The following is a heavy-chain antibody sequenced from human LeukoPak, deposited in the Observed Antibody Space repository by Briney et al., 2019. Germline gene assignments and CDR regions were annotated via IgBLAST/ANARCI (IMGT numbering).Heavy chain of an antibody. J-gene: IGHJ4*02. Sequence: GGSLRLSCAASGFTFSSYSMNWVRQAPGKGLEWVSYISSASGSIYYADSVKGRFTISRDNSKNTLYLQMNSLRAEDTAVYYCARGDNYDSSGYYVRYWGQGTLVTVSS. CDR3: ARGDNYDSSGYYVRY. D-gene: IGHD3-22*01. CDR2: ISSASGSI. V-gene: IGHV3-48*01. CDR1: GFTFSSYS.